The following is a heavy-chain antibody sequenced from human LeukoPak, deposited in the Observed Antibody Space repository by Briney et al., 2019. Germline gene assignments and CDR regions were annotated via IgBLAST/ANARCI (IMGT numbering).Heavy chain of an antibody. J-gene: IGHJ4*02. D-gene: IGHD6-6*01. CDR2: ISPTGSTT. Sequence: PGGSLRLSCTASGFSFSGHWMHWARHLPGKGLVWVSRISPTGSTTSYADSVKGRFTVSRDNAKNTLYLRVNNLRAEDTAVYYCARGPNSNWSGLDFWGQGTLLTVSS. CDR3: ARGPNSNWSGLDF. CDR1: GFSFSGHW. V-gene: IGHV3-74*01.